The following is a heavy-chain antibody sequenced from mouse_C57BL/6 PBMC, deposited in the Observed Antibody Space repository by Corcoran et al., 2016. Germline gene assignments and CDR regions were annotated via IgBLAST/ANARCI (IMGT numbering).Heavy chain of an antibody. V-gene: IGHV1-19*01. D-gene: IGHD2-5*01. CDR1: GYTFTDYY. CDR2: INPNNGGT. J-gene: IGHJ3*01. CDR3: ARRSNYRGFAY. Sequence: EVQLQQSGPVLVKPGASVKMSCKASGYTFTDYYMNWVKQSHGKSLEWIGVINPNNGGTSYNQKFKGKATLTVDKSSSTAYMELRSLTSEDSAVYYCARRSNYRGFAYWGQGTLVTVSA.